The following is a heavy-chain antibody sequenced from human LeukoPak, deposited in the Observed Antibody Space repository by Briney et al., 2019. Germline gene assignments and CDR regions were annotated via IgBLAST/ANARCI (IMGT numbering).Heavy chain of an antibody. V-gene: IGHV1-69*01. J-gene: IGHJ3*02. CDR3: ARDQRYYDFWSGSQGGAFDI. D-gene: IGHD3-3*01. CDR1: GGSFSSYA. CDR2: IIPIFGTA. Sequence: SVKVSCKASGGSFSSYAISWVRQAPGQGLEWMGGIIPIFGTANYAQKLQGRVTITADESTSTAYMELSSLRSEDTAVYYCARDQRYYDFWSGSQGGAFDIWGQGTMVTVSS.